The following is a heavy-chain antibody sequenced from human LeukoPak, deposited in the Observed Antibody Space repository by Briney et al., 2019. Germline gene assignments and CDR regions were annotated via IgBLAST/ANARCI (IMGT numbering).Heavy chain of an antibody. CDR2: IYYSGGT. J-gene: IGHJ4*02. D-gene: IGHD6-19*01. CDR3: ARENNGSGWPQKTYYFDY. Sequence: PSETLSLTCTVSGGSISSYYWSWIRQPPGKGLEWIGYIYYSGGTNYNPSLKSRVTISVDTSKNQFSLKLSSVTAADTAVYYCARENNGSGWPQKTYYFDYWGQGTLVTVSS. V-gene: IGHV4-59*01. CDR1: GGSISSYY.